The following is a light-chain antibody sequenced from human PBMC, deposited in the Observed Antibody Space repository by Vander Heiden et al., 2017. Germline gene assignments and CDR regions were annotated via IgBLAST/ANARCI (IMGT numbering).Light chain of an antibody. Sequence: QSALTQPASASGSPGQSIKLSCTGSSSDMGGDNVVSWYQQHPGKAPKLMIVDVSNRPSGVSNRFSGSKSGNTASLTISGLQAEDEADYYCSSYTSSSTIVFGTGTKVTVL. CDR1: SSDMGGDNV. J-gene: IGLJ1*01. V-gene: IGLV2-14*03. CDR2: DVS. CDR3: SSYTSSSTIV.